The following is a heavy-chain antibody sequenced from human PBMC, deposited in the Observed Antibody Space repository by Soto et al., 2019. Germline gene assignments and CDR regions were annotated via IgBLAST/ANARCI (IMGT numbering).Heavy chain of an antibody. D-gene: IGHD1-1*01. Sequence: QVHLVQSGAEVKKPGASVKVSCETSGYTFTSNGITGVRQAPGLGLEWMGWISAHNGNTDYAQKLQGRVIVTRDTSTSTAYMELRSLISDDTAVYYWARGRYGDYWGQGALVTVSS. CDR1: GYTFTSNG. J-gene: IGHJ4*02. CDR2: ISAHNGNT. CDR3: ARGRYGDY. V-gene: IGHV1-18*01.